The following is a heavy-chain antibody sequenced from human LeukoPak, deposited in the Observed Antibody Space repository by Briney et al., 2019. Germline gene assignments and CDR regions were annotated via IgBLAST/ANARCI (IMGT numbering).Heavy chain of an antibody. V-gene: IGHV5-51*01. D-gene: IGHD3-22*01. Sequence: GESLKISCKGSGYSLTSYWIGWVRQMPGEGLEWMGIIYPGDSDTRYSPSFQGQVTISADKSISTAYLQWSSLKASDTAMYYCARQGVPNYDSSGYYRYWGQGTLVTVSS. CDR3: ARQGVPNYDSSGYYRY. J-gene: IGHJ4*02. CDR2: IYPGDSDT. CDR1: GYSLTSYW.